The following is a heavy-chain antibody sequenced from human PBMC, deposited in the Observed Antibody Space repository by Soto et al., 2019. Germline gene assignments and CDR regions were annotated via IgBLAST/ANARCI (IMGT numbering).Heavy chain of an antibody. CDR2: FDPEDGET. Sequence: QVQLVQSGAEVKKPGASVKVSCKVSGYTLTELSMHWVRQAPGKGLEWMGGFDPEDGETIYAQKFQGGVTMTEHTSADAVYMELSGLGSGDAAVYYCARVLRLSGDCDDYEGVGWLAPWGQGTLVTVSS. V-gene: IGHV1-24*01. J-gene: IGHJ5*02. CDR1: GYTLTELS. CDR3: ARVLRLSGDCDDYEGVGWLAP. D-gene: IGHD4-17*01.